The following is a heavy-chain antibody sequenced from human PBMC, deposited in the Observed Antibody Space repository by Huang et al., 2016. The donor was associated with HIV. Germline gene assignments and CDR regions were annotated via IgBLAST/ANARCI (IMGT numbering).Heavy chain of an antibody. Sequence: EVQLVQSGAEVKKPGESLKISCRVSGYSFSSYWIGWVRQMPGRGLEGMGVIYPADSDIKYSPSFKAQVIISVDKSFDIAYLQWRGLRASDTATYYCARQHTGYHIFDLWGQGTTVTVSS. V-gene: IGHV5-51*01. J-gene: IGHJ6*02. CDR1: GYSFSSYW. D-gene: IGHD3-9*01. CDR3: ARQHTGYHIFDL. CDR2: IYPADSDI.